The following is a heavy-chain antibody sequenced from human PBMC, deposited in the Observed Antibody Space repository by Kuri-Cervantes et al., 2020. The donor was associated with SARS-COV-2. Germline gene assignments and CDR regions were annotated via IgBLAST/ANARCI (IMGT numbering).Heavy chain of an antibody. Sequence: PSETLSLICAVSGGSISSGGYSWSWIRQPPGKGLEWIGYIYHSGSTYYNPSLKSRVTISVDTSKNQFSLKLSSVTAADTAVYYCASLGYCSSTSCYGWYFDLRGRGTLVTVSS. CDR2: IYHSGST. J-gene: IGHJ2*01. D-gene: IGHD2-2*01. CDR3: ASLGYCSSTSCYGWYFDL. V-gene: IGHV4-30-2*01. CDR1: GGSISSGGYS.